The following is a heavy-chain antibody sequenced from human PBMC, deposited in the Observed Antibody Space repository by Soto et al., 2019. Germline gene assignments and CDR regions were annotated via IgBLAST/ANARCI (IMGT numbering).Heavy chain of an antibody. V-gene: IGHV1-8*01. D-gene: IGHD3-16*01. CDR1: VYTFITYD. CDR3: ARGGDFDY. J-gene: IGHJ4*02. CDR2: MNPYSGNT. Sequence: ASVKVSCKASVYTFITYDVNWVRQAPGQGLEWMGYMNPYSGNTGSAQKFQGRVRMTSDTARGTAYMELTGLRRDDTAVYYCARGGDFDYWGQGTLVTVSS.